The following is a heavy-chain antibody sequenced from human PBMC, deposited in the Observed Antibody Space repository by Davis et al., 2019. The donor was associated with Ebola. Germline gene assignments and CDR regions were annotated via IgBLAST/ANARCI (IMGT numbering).Heavy chain of an antibody. D-gene: IGHD6-19*01. J-gene: IGHJ4*02. CDR3: ARFIAVAANFDY. Sequence: PSETLSLTCTVSGGSVSSGSYYWSWIRQPPGKGLEWIGYIYYSGSTNYNPSLKSRVTISVDTSKNQFSLKLSSVTAADTAVYYCARFIAVAANFDYWGQGTLVTVSS. V-gene: IGHV4-61*01. CDR1: GGSVSSGSYY. CDR2: IYYSGST.